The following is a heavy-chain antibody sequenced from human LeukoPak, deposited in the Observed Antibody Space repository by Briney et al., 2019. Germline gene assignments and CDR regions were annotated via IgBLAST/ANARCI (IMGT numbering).Heavy chain of an antibody. V-gene: IGHV3-66*01. CDR2: IYSGGST. Sequence: GGSLRLSCAASGFTFSSNYMSWVRQAPGKGLEWVSVIYSGGSTYYADSVKGRFTISRDNSKNTLYLQMNSLRAEDTAVYYCARGRLQRAFDIWGQGTMVTVSS. CDR3: ARGRLQRAFDI. D-gene: IGHD4-11*01. J-gene: IGHJ3*02. CDR1: GFTFSSNY.